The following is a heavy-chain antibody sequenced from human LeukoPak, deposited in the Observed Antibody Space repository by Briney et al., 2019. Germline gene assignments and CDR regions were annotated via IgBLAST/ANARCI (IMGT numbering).Heavy chain of an antibody. CDR1: GYTFTSYG. CDR2: ISAYNGNT. D-gene: IGHD6-13*01. V-gene: IGHV1-18*01. J-gene: IGHJ5*02. Sequence: ASVKVSCKASGYTFTSYGISWVRQAPGQGLEWMGWISAYNGNTNYAQKLQGRVTMTTDTSTSTAYMELRSLRSDDTAVYYCARDLGPHSSSWYRNWFDPWGQGTLVTVSS. CDR3: ARDLGPHSSSWYRNWFDP.